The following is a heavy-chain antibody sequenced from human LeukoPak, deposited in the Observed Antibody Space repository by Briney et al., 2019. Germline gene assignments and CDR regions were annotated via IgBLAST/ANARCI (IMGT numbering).Heavy chain of an antibody. CDR3: AKTPPSYGR. D-gene: IGHD4-23*01. CDR1: GYTFSSYD. J-gene: IGHJ4*02. Sequence: PGGSLRLSCAASGYTFSSYDMNWVRQARGRGLEWLSYISSSGSTIHYADSVKGRFTISRDNSKNSLYLQMNSLRTEDTALYYCAKTPPSYGRWGQGTLVTVSS. V-gene: IGHV3-48*03. CDR2: ISSSGSTI.